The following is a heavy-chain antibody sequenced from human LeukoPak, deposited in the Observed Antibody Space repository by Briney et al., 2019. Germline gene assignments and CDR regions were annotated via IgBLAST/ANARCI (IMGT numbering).Heavy chain of an antibody. CDR3: SREVVYYYGSGRDYWRSYYYYMDV. J-gene: IGHJ6*03. CDR1: GGSFSGYY. V-gene: IGHV4-34*01. CDR2: INHSGST. D-gene: IGHD3-10*01. Sequence: SETLSLTCAVYGGSFSGYYWSWVRQPPGKGLEWIGEINHSGSTNYNPSLKSRVTISVDTSKNQFSLKLSSVTAADTAVYYCSREVVYYYGSGRDYWRSYYYYMDVWGKGTTVTVSS.